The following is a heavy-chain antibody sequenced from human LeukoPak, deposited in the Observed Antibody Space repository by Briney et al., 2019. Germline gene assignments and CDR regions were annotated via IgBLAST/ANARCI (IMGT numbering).Heavy chain of an antibody. CDR1: GFSLSNYG. D-gene: IGHD1-14*01. CDR2: LLYDGNTK. Sequence: PGGSLRLSCAASGFSLSNYGMHWVRQAPGKGLEWVAALLYDGNTKHYADSVKGRFIISRDISKSTFYLQMNSLTAEDTAVYYCARDHRPEIQYYYMDVWGKGTTVAVSS. J-gene: IGHJ6*03. CDR3: ARDHRPEIQYYYMDV. V-gene: IGHV3-33*01.